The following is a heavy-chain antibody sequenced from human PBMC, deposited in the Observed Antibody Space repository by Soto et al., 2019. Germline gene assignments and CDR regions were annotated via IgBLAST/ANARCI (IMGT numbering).Heavy chain of an antibody. CDR3: ARDRDYYDNSGYALDI. CDR2: IWYDGSNE. J-gene: IGHJ3*02. CDR1: GFSFSSYG. D-gene: IGHD3-22*01. V-gene: IGHV3-33*01. Sequence: QVQLVESGGGVVQPGKSLRLSCAASGFSFSSYGMHWVRQAQGKGLEWVAVIWYDGSNEDYADSVKGRFAISRDNSKNTLYLQINSLRADDTAVYYCARDRDYYDNSGYALDIWGQWTVVTVSS.